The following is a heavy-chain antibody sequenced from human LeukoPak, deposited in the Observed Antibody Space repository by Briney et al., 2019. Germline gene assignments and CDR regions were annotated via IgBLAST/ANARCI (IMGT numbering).Heavy chain of an antibody. D-gene: IGHD1-26*01. J-gene: IGHJ4*02. CDR3: ARASGGSFAY. CDR2: LYSGGTT. CDR1: GFTVSSNY. V-gene: IGHV3-53*01. Sequence: GGSLRLSCAASGFTVSSNYMSWVRQAPGKGLEWVSVLYSGGTTYYADSVKGRSTVSRDNSKNTLYLQMNSLRAEDTAVYYCARASGGSFAYWGQGTLVTVSS.